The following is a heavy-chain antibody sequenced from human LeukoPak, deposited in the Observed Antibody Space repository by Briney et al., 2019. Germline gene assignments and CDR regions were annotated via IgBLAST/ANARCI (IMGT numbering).Heavy chain of an antibody. CDR3: VKEGITYIRGGNGMDV. CDR2: IRPGHAT. Sequence: GGSLRLSCAASGFSFSNYDMTWVRQAPGEGLEWVSSIRPGHATFYADSVKGRFSISRDNSRNTLYLQMSGLRAEDTAVYHCVKEGITYIRGGNGMDVWGQGTTVTVSS. CDR1: GFSFSNYD. J-gene: IGHJ6*02. V-gene: IGHV3-23*01. D-gene: IGHD3-10*01.